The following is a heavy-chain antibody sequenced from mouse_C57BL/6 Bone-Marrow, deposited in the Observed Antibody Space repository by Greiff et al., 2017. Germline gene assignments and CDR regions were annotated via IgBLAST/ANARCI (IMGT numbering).Heavy chain of an antibody. D-gene: IGHD2-4*01. J-gene: IGHJ4*01. Sequence: QVQLQQSGAELVRPGASVKLSCKASGYTFTDYYINWVKQRPGQGLEWIARIFPGSGNTYYNEKFKGKATLTAEKSSSTAYMQLSSLTSEDSAVYFCARERLRRMDYWGQGTSVTVSS. CDR3: ARERLRRMDY. CDR1: GYTFTDYY. V-gene: IGHV1-76*01. CDR2: IFPGSGNT.